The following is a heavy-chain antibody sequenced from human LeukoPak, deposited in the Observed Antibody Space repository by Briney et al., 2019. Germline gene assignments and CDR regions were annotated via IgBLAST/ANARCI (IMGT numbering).Heavy chain of an antibody. CDR3: ARRPYSDTSGRLSDV. V-gene: IGHV3-48*02. J-gene: IGHJ6*02. CDR2: IGSSGSPT. Sequence: GGSLRLSCAASGFAFSSYNMNWVRQAPGKGLEWLSYIGSSGSPTHYADSVGGRFTISRDNAKNSLYLQMNSLRDEDTAVYFCARRPYSDTSGRLSDVWGQGTTVTVSS. D-gene: IGHD3-22*01. CDR1: GFAFSSYN.